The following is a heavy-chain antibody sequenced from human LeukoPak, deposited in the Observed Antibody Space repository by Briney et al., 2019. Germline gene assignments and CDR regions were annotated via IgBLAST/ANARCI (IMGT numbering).Heavy chain of an antibody. Sequence: GASVKVSCKASGYTFTSYDINWVRQATGQGLEWMGWMNPNSGNTGYAQKFQGRVTMTRDTSTSTVYMGLSSLRSEDTAVYYCARDRYDRADAFDIWGQGTMVTVSS. CDR3: ARDRYDRADAFDI. J-gene: IGHJ3*02. V-gene: IGHV1-8*01. CDR2: MNPNSGNT. CDR1: GYTFTSYD. D-gene: IGHD3-16*02.